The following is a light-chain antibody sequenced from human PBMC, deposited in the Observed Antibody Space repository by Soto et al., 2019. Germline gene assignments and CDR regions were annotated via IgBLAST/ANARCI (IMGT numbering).Light chain of an antibody. CDR2: SGS. J-gene: IGKJ5*01. CDR3: QHLNSYPIT. CDR1: QGINQY. V-gene: IGKV1-9*01. Sequence: DIQLTQSPSFLSASVGDRVTITCRASQGINQYFAWFQQKPGKAPNLLIHSGSTLQSGVPSRFSGSGSGTEFTLTISSLQPEDLVTYYCQHLNSYPITFGQGTRLEIK.